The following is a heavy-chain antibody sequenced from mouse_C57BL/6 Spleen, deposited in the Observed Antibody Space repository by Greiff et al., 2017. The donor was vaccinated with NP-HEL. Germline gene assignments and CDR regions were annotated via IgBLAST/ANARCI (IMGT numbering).Heavy chain of an antibody. V-gene: IGHV1-50*01. CDR2: IDPSDSST. CDR3: ARRKGFITTVVEYYFDY. J-gene: IGHJ2*01. CDR1: GYTFTSYW. Sequence: QVQLQQPGAELVKPGASVKLSCKASGYTFTSYWMQWVKQRPGQGLEWIGEIDPSDSSTNYNQKFKGKATLPVDTSSSPTYMHLSSLTSYDSAVYYCARRKGFITTVVEYYFDYWGQGTTLTVSS. D-gene: IGHD1-1*01.